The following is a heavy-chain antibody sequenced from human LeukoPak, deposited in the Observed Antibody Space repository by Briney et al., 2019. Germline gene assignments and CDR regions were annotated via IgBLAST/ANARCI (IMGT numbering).Heavy chain of an antibody. Sequence: GGSLRLSCAASGFTFSGHSMSWVRQAPGKGLEWVSATSSGGDVTFYADSVKGRFIVSRDQSNNMLSLQMSSLRAEDTALYYCAKHRAPVPGSHPKNPTAYFEDWGQGTLVTVSS. V-gene: IGHV3-23*01. J-gene: IGHJ4*02. D-gene: IGHD6-19*01. CDR2: TSSGGDVT. CDR3: AKHRAPVPGSHPKNPTAYFED. CDR1: GFTFSGHS.